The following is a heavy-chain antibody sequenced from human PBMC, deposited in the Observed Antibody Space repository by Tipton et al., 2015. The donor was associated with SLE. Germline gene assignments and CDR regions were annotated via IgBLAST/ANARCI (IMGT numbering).Heavy chain of an antibody. J-gene: IGHJ2*01. V-gene: IGHV3-33*01. D-gene: IGHD6-13*01. CDR1: GFTFSSYG. Sequence: SLRLSCAASGFTFSSYGMHWVRQAPGKGLEWVAVIWYDGSNKYYADSVKGRFTISRDNSKNTLYLQMNSLRAEDTAVYYCARAMEEPGYSSSWYHPDWYFDLWGRGTLVTVSS. CDR3: ARAMEEPGYSSSWYHPDWYFDL. CDR2: IWYDGSNK.